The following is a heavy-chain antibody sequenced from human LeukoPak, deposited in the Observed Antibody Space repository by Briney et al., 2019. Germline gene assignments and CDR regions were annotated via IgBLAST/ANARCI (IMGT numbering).Heavy chain of an antibody. CDR2: INHSGST. D-gene: IGHD6-6*01. CDR1: GASLSGYY. CDR3: AGGNIAARMGY. J-gene: IGHJ4*02. Sequence: PSETLSLTCAVSGASLSGYYWTWIRQPPGKGLEWIGEINHSGSTDYNPSLKSRVTISVDTSKNQFSLKLCSVTAADTAVYYCAGGNIAARMGYWGQGTLVTVSS. V-gene: IGHV4-34*01.